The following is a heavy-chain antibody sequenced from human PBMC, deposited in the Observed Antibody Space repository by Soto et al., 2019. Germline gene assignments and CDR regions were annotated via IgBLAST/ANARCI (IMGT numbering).Heavy chain of an antibody. Sequence: LRLSCAASGFTFSSSAISWVRQAPGKGLEWVSAVSANGQGIYYADSVRGRFTISRDNSKNTVFLHMDSLSAEDTAVYYCAKDRHYPRDYFHYWGQGTLVTVSS. J-gene: IGHJ4*02. CDR1: GFTFSSSA. V-gene: IGHV3-23*01. D-gene: IGHD3-10*01. CDR2: VSANGQGI. CDR3: AKDRHYPRDYFHY.